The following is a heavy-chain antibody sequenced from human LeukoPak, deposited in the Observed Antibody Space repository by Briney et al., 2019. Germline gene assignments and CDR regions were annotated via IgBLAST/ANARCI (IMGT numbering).Heavy chain of an antibody. D-gene: IGHD3-22*01. J-gene: IGHJ4*02. V-gene: IGHV4-38-2*01. CDR2: IYHSGST. Sequence: SETLSLTCAVSGYSISSGYFWGWIRQSPGKGLEWIGSIYHSGSTYYNPSLKSRVTISVDTSKNQFSLKLSSATAADTAVYYCAGKYYYDSSGYYYVDYWGQGTLVTVSS. CDR1: GYSISSGYF. CDR3: AGKYYYDSSGYYYVDY.